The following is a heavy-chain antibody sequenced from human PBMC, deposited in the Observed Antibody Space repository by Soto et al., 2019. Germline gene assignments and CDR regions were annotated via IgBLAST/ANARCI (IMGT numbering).Heavy chain of an antibody. Sequence: PVGSLRLSCASSRFTVSIKWMSLIRQAPGKGLDWVANIKEDGSQKYYVDSVTGRFTVSRDNAESSVYLQMNTLTAEDTAVYYCATLLGGRTLFDNWGQGTLVTVSS. J-gene: IGHJ4*02. CDR2: IKEDGSQK. D-gene: IGHD2-15*01. CDR3: ATLLGGRTLFDN. CDR1: RFTVSIKW. V-gene: IGHV3-7*01.